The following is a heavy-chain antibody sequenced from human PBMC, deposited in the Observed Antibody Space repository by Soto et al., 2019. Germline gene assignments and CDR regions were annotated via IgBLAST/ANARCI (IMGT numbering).Heavy chain of an antibody. CDR3: ARATPAGSADF. J-gene: IGHJ4*02. Sequence: PSETLSLTCTVSGGSTSSDNYWSWIRQPPGKGLEWIGHIYYSGNTDYNPSLKSRLAISIDTSKNQFSLKLSSVTAADTAVYFCARATPAGSADFWGQGTLVTVSS. CDR2: IYYSGNT. V-gene: IGHV4-30-4*01. D-gene: IGHD2-2*01. CDR1: GGSTSSDNY.